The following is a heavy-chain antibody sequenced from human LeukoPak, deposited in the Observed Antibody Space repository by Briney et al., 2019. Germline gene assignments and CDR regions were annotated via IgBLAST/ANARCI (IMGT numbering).Heavy chain of an antibody. J-gene: IGHJ4*02. V-gene: IGHV3-23*01. Sequence: PGGSLRLSCAASGFTFSSYAMSWVRQAPGKGLEWVSAISGSGGSTYYADSVKGRFIISRDNSKNTLYLQMNSLRAEDTAVYYCAKDGRLKYDFWSGYYSRGYYWGQGTLVTVSS. D-gene: IGHD3-3*01. CDR2: ISGSGGST. CDR3: AKDGRLKYDFWSGYYSRGYY. CDR1: GFTFSSYA.